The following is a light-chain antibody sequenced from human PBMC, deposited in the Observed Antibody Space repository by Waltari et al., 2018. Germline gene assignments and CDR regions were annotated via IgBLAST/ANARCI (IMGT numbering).Light chain of an antibody. J-gene: IGKJ2*03. CDR2: KLT. CDR1: QSLLQSNGNTY. V-gene: IGKV2-40*01. Sequence: DIVLTQSPLSLPVTPGEPASISCRSSQSLLQSNGNTYLHWYLQKPGQSPRLLIYKLTNRESGVPDRFSGSGSGTDFTLKISRVEPEDVGVYYCMQSTDDPRSFGQGTKVEI. CDR3: MQSTDDPRS.